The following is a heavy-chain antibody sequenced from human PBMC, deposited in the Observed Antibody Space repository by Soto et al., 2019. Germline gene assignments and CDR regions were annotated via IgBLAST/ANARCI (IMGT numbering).Heavy chain of an antibody. CDR1: GYTFTSYG. Sequence: QVQLVQSGAEVKKPGASVKVSCKASGYTFTSYGISWVRQAPGQGLEWMGWISAYNGNTNYAQKLPGRVTMTTDTSTSTAYMELRSLRSDDTAVYYCARDPGIGIAAATANLFDPWGQGTLVTVSS. D-gene: IGHD6-13*01. V-gene: IGHV1-18*04. CDR2: ISAYNGNT. CDR3: ARDPGIGIAAATANLFDP. J-gene: IGHJ5*02.